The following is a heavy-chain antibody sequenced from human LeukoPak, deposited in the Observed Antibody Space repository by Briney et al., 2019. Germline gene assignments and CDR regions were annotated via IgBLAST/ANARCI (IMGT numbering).Heavy chain of an antibody. D-gene: IGHD4-17*01. V-gene: IGHV4-34*01. Sequence: KASETLSLTCAVYGGSFSGYYWSWIRQPPGKGLEWIGEINHSGSTNYNPSLKSRVTISVDTSKNQFSLKLSSVTAADTAVYYCASQPVTREIHNWFDPWGQGTLVTVSS. J-gene: IGHJ5*02. CDR3: ASQPVTREIHNWFDP. CDR2: INHSGST. CDR1: GGSFSGYY.